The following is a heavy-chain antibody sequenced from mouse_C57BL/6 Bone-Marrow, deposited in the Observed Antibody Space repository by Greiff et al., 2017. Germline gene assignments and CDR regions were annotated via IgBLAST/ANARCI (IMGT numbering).Heavy chain of an antibody. CDR1: GYTFTSYW. D-gene: IGHD2-5*01. J-gene: IGHJ1*03. CDR3: ARHYYSRSWYFDV. Sequence: QVQLQQPGAELVKPGASVKMSCKASGYTFTSYWRTWVKQRPGQGLEWIGDIYPGSGSTNYNEKFKSKATLTVDTSSSTAYMQLGSLTSEGSAVYYGARHYYSRSWYFDVWGTGTTVTVSS. V-gene: IGHV1-55*01. CDR2: IYPGSGST.